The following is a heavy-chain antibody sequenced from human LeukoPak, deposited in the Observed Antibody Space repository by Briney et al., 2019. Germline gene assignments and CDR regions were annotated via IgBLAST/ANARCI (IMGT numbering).Heavy chain of an antibody. CDR3: ARERTYYDFWSGHDAFDI. D-gene: IGHD3-3*01. CDR1: GFTFSSYS. CDR2: ISSSSSYI. Sequence: GGSLRLSCAASGFTFSSYSMNWVRQAPGKGLKWVSSISSSSSYIYYADSVKGRFTISRDNAKNSLYLQMNSLRAEDTVVYYCARERTYYDFWSGHDAFDIWGQGTMVTVSS. J-gene: IGHJ3*02. V-gene: IGHV3-21*01.